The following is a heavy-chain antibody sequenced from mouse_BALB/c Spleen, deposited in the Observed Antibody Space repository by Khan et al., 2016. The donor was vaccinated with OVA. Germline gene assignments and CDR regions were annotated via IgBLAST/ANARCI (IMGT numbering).Heavy chain of an antibody. CDR1: GYSITSGYG. CDR2: ISYSGST. V-gene: IGHV3-2*02. CDR3: ARTARIKY. D-gene: IGHD1-2*01. J-gene: IGHJ2*01. Sequence: EVQLQESGPGLMKPSQSLSPTCTVTGYSITSGYGWNWIRQFPGNKLEWMGYISYSGSTNYNPSLKKSRISITRDTSKNQFFLQLNSVTTEDTATYYCARTARIKYWGQGTTLTVSS.